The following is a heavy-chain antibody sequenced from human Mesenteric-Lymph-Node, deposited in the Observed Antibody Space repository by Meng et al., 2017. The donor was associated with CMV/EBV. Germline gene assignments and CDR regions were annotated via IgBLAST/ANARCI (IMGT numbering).Heavy chain of an antibody. CDR3: AGSRSWNWFDP. J-gene: IGHJ5*02. CDR2: INSDGSST. CDR1: GFSFTGYW. Sequence: GESLKISCAASGFSFTGYWMHWVRQAPGKGLVWVSRINSDGSSTSYADSVKGRFTISRDNAKNTLYLQMNSLRAEDTAVYYCAGSRSWNWFDPWGQGTLVTVSS. D-gene: IGHD6-13*01. V-gene: IGHV3-74*01.